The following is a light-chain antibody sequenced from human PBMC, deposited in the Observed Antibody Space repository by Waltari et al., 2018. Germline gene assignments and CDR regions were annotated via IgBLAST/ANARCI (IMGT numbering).Light chain of an antibody. CDR1: ESLFYIPDNKSY. J-gene: IGKJ2*01. Sequence: DTVMTQSPDSLAVSLGERATINCKSSESLFYIPDNKSYLAWYQQKPGQPPQLLLSRASKRESGVPDRFSGSGSGTDFTLTISSLQAADVAVYFCQKYYSTPYTFGRGTRLEI. CDR2: RAS. CDR3: QKYYSTPYT. V-gene: IGKV4-1*01.